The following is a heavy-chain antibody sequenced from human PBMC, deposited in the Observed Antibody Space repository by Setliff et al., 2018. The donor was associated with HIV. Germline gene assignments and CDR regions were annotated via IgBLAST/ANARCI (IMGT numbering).Heavy chain of an antibody. V-gene: IGHV1-18*01. CDR3: ARGAIVPAAMVSRYNYYGMDV. CDR1: GYTFTSYG. Sequence: ASVKVSCKASGYTFTSYGISWVRQAPGQGLEWMGWISAYSGDTNYAKKLQGRVTMTTDTSTSTAYMELRSLRSDDTAVYYCARGAIVPAAMVSRYNYYGMDVWGQGTTVTVSS. D-gene: IGHD2-2*01. CDR2: ISAYSGDT. J-gene: IGHJ6*02.